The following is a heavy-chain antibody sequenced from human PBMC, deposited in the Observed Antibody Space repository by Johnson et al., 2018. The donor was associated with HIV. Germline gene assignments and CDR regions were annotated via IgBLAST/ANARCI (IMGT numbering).Heavy chain of an antibody. CDR1: GFTFSNFG. CDR2: ISFAGNNK. D-gene: IGHD3-22*01. J-gene: IGHJ3*02. V-gene: IGHV3-30*03. CDR3: ARIRVAVITEVGAFDI. Sequence: VQLVESGGGVVQPGRSLRLSCAASGFTFSNFGFHWVRQAPGKGLEWVAAISFAGNNKYYLDSVKGRFTISRDNSKSTLFLQMNSLRPEDTAVYYCARIRVAVITEVGAFDIWGQGTMVTVSS.